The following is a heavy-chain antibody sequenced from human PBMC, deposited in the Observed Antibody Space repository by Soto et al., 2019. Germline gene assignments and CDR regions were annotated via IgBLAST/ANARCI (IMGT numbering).Heavy chain of an antibody. CDR3: AKDKPPPVPYSSGYYSPLGY. CDR2: ISGSGGST. D-gene: IGHD3-22*01. J-gene: IGHJ4*02. V-gene: IGHV3-23*01. CDR1: GFTFSSYA. Sequence: GGSLRLSCAASGFTFSSYAMSWVRQAPGKGLEWVSAISGSGGSTYYADSVKGRFTISRDNSKNTLYLQMNSLRAEDTAVYYCAKDKPPPVPYSSGYYSPLGYWGQGTLVTVSS.